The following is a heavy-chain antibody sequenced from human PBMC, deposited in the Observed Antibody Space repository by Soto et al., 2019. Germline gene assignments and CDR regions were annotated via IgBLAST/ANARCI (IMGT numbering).Heavy chain of an antibody. CDR2: INADGSTT. V-gene: IGHV3-74*01. CDR3: ARDRGYAFDM. Sequence: QLVESGGGLVQPGGSLRLSCAASGFAFSNSWMHWVRQVPGKGLAWVSHINADGSTTSNADSVKGRFTIFRDNAQSTLYVQMNSLRAEDTGVYYCARDRGYAFDMWGQGTMVTVSS. J-gene: IGHJ3*02. CDR1: GFAFSNSW.